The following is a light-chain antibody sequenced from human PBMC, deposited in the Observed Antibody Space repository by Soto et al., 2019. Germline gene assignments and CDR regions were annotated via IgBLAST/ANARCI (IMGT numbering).Light chain of an antibody. Sequence: EIVLTQSPATLSLSPGERATLSCRASQSVSIYLAWYHQKPGQAPRLLIYDASNRATGIPARFSGSGSGTDFTLTISNLEPEDFAAYYCQQRSNWPPLTFGGGTKVEIK. J-gene: IGKJ4*01. V-gene: IGKV3-11*01. CDR1: QSVSIY. CDR3: QQRSNWPPLT. CDR2: DAS.